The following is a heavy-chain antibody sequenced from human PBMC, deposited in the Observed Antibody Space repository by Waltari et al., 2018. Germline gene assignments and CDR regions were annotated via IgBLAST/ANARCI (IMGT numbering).Heavy chain of an antibody. V-gene: IGHV4-59*11. CDR3: ASGVVTENYYDYGMDV. CDR1: GGSISSHY. CDR2: IYYSGST. D-gene: IGHD2-15*01. J-gene: IGHJ6*02. Sequence: QVQLQESGPGLVKPSETLSLTCTVSGGSISSHYWSWIRQPPGNVLGWIWYIYYSGSTNYNTYLKWRVTIAVDTSKNQVSLKLSSVTAADTAVYYCASGVVTENYYDYGMDVWGQGTTVTVSS.